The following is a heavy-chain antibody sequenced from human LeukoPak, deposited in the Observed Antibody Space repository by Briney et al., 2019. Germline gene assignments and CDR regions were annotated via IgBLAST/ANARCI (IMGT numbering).Heavy chain of an antibody. D-gene: IGHD2-2*01. V-gene: IGHV1-24*01. CDR3: ATMIPAYDIVVVPAAEYYFDY. CDR2: FDPEDGET. Sequence: ASVKVSCKVSGYTLTELSMHWVRQAPGKGLEWMGGFDPEDGETIYAQKFQGRVTMTEDTSTGTAYMELSSLRSEDPAVYYCATMIPAYDIVVVPAAEYYFDYWGQGTLVTVSS. J-gene: IGHJ4*02. CDR1: GYTLTELS.